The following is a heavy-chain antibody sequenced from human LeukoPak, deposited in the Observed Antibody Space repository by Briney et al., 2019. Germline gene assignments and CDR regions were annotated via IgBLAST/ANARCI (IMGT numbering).Heavy chain of an antibody. CDR1: GGSISSYY. CDR3: AREYNEAFDI. D-gene: IGHD2/OR15-2a*01. J-gene: IGHJ3*02. Sequence: SETLSLTCTVSGGSISSYYWRWIRQPPGKRLEWIGYIYYSGSTNYNPSLKSRVTISVDTSKNQFSLKLSSVTAADTAVYYCAREYNEAFDIWGQGTMVTVSS. CDR2: IYYSGST. V-gene: IGHV4-59*08.